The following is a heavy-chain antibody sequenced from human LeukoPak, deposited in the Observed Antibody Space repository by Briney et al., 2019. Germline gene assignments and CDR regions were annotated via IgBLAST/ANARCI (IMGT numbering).Heavy chain of an antibody. V-gene: IGHV1-69*10. D-gene: IGHD4-17*01. CDR3: TSLHDYGDNERWGY. CDR2: IIPILDIA. Sequence: GASAKVSSKASGGSFSTYTISWVRHAPGQGVEWMGGIIPILDIANDAQKFQDRVTITADKSTTTAYMELSSLSSEDTAVYFCTSLHDYGDNERWGYWGQGTLVTVSS. CDR1: GGSFSTYT. J-gene: IGHJ4*02.